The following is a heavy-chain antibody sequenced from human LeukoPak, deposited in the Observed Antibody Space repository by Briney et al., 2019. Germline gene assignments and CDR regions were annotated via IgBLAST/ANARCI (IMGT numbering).Heavy chain of an antibody. CDR1: GFTFTSYG. Sequence: GSLRLSCAASGFTFTSYGMHWVRQAPGKGLEWVAFIRYDGSNKYYADSVKGRFTISRDNSKNTLYLQMNSLRAEDTAVYYCASQSYARFDPWGQGTLVTVSS. J-gene: IGHJ5*02. V-gene: IGHV3-30*02. CDR3: ASQSYARFDP. D-gene: IGHD3-16*01. CDR2: IRYDGSNK.